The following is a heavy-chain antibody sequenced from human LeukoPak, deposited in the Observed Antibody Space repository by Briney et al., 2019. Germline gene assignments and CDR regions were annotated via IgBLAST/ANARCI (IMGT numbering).Heavy chain of an antibody. J-gene: IGHJ4*02. V-gene: IGHV4-34*01. CDR2: INHSGST. CDR3: ARGRYSYGLPFDY. CDR1: GGSFSGYY. D-gene: IGHD5-18*01. Sequence: SETLSLTCAVYGGSFSGYYWSWIRQPPGKGLEWIGEINHSGSTNYNPSPTSRVTISVDTSKNQFSLKLSSVTAADTAVYYCARGRYSYGLPFDYWGQGTLVTVSS.